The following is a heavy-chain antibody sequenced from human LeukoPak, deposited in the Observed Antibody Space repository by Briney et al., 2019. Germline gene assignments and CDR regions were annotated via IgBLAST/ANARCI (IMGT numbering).Heavy chain of an antibody. J-gene: IGHJ4*02. Sequence: PSETLSLTCTVSGGSISDYHWGWIRQAPGKGLEWIGYLYYSENPKYNPSLKSRISISADTSRNHFSLTLRSVNAVDTAMYHCARVHGSGSFGDWGQGTLVIVSS. CDR1: GGSISDYH. V-gene: IGHV4-59*01. CDR3: ARVHGSGSFGD. CDR2: LYYSENP. D-gene: IGHD3-10*01.